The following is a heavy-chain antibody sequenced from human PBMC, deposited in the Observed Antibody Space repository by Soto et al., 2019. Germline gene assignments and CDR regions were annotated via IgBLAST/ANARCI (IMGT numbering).Heavy chain of an antibody. Sequence: EVQLLESGGDLEQPGGSLRLSCVASGFTFSNFGMSWVRQAPGQGLQWVSIIGVDGVTTYYADSVRGRFTISRDNSKNTLYLQMNSLRAEDTAIYYCVKDRTMAAPNDYFDYWGQGTLVTVSS. CDR1: GFTFSNFG. CDR2: IGVDGVTT. J-gene: IGHJ4*02. CDR3: VKDRTMAAPNDYFDY. D-gene: IGHD6-19*01. V-gene: IGHV3-23*01.